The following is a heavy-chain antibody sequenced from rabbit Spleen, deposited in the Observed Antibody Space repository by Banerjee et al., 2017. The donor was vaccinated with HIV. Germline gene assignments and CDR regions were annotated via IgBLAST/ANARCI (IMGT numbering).Heavy chain of an antibody. V-gene: IGHV1S45*01. Sequence: QQQLEESGGGLVQPEGSLTLTCTASGFSLSSSYWICWVRQAPGKGLEWIGCIYTGNSGNTYYASWAKGRFTISKTSSTTVTLQMTSLTVADTATYFCARDLVAVIGWNLNLWGQGTLVTVS. J-gene: IGHJ4*01. D-gene: IGHD1-1*01. CDR3: ARDLVAVIGWNLNL. CDR1: GFSLSSSYW. CDR2: IYTGNSGNT.